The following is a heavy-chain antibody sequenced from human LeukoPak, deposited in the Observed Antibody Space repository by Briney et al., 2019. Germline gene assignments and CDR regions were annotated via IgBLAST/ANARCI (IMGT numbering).Heavy chain of an antibody. J-gene: IGHJ4*02. CDR2: IKEDGSET. Sequence: GGSLRLSCAASGFTFSSYVMHWVRQAPGKGLEWVANIKEDGSETYYVDSVKGRFTISRDNDKNTLYLQMNSLGAEDTAVYYCEAYGSVWGQGTLVIVSS. CDR1: GFTFSSYV. CDR3: EAYGSV. D-gene: IGHD3-10*01. V-gene: IGHV3-7*03.